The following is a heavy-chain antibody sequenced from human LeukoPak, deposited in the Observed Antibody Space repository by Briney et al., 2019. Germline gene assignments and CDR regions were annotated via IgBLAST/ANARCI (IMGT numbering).Heavy chain of an antibody. J-gene: IGHJ4*02. CDR1: GFTFSDYY. D-gene: IGHD7-27*01. V-gene: IGHV3-11*01. Sequence: GGSLRLSCAASGFTFSDYYMSWIRQAPGKGLEWVSYISSSGSTIHYADSVKGRFTISRDNAKNSLYLQMNSLRAEDTAVYYCAREIRWGSVDYWGQGTLVTVSS. CDR3: AREIRWGSVDY. CDR2: ISSSGSTI.